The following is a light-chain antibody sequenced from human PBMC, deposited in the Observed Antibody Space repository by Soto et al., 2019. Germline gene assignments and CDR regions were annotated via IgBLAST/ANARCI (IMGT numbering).Light chain of an antibody. Sequence: DLQLTQSPSFLSASVGDRVTITCRASQGISSYLAWYQQKPGKAPKLLIYAASTLQSGVPSRFSGSGSGPEFTLTIINLQTEDFATYYCQQLNSYPNTFGQGTKLEIK. CDR2: AAS. V-gene: IGKV1-9*01. CDR1: QGISSY. CDR3: QQLNSYPNT. J-gene: IGKJ2*01.